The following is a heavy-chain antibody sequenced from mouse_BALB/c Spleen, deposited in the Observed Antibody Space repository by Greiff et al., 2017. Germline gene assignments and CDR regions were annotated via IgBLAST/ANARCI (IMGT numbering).Heavy chain of an antibody. CDR1: GFTFSSYT. D-gene: IGHD4-1*01. CDR2: ISSGGGNT. CDR3: ARYQTGTWDY. J-gene: IGHJ2*01. V-gene: IGHV5-9*03. Sequence: EVKLMESGGGLVKPGGSLKLSCAASGFTFSSYTMSWVRQTPEKRLEWVATISSGGGNTYYPDSVKGRFTISRDNAKNNLYLQMSSLRSEDTALYYCARYQTGTWDYWGQGTTLTVSS.